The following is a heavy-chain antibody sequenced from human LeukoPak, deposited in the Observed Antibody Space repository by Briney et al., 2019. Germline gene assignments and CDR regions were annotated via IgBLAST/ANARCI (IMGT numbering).Heavy chain of an antibody. D-gene: IGHD3-22*01. Sequence: SETLSLTCTVSGGSFSSTSFYWGWIRQPPGKGREWIGSMYYSGSTYYNQSLKSRVTISVDTSKNQFSLKLTSVTAADTAVYYCARQYYDSSGYYPWYFDYWGQGNLVTVSS. CDR1: GGSFSSTSFY. CDR2: MYYSGST. J-gene: IGHJ4*02. CDR3: ARQYYDSSGYYPWYFDY. V-gene: IGHV4-39*01.